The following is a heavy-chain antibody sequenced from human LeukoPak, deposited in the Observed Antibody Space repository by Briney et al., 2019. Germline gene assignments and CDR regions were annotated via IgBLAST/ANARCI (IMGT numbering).Heavy chain of an antibody. D-gene: IGHD6-19*01. Sequence: ASVKVSCKASGYTFTSYGISWVRQAPGQGLEWMGWISAYNGNTNYAQKLQGRVTMTTDTSTSTAYMELRSLRSDDTAVYYCARDRGSSGWYYYYGMDVWGQGTTVTVSS. V-gene: IGHV1-18*01. J-gene: IGHJ6*02. CDR1: GYTFTSYG. CDR2: ISAYNGNT. CDR3: ARDRGSSGWYYYYGMDV.